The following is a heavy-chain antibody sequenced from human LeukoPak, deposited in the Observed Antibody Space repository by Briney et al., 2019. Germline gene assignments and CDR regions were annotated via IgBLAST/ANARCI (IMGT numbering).Heavy chain of an antibody. CDR2: IYSGGST. J-gene: IGHJ4*02. CDR1: GFTVSSNY. D-gene: IGHD1-26*01. Sequence: GGSLRPSCAASGFTVSSNYMSWVRQAPGKGLEWVSVIYSGGSTYYAESVKGRFTISRDNSKNTLFLQTNGLRAEDTAVYYCARGSSGTYDMGYWGQGTLVTVSS. V-gene: IGHV3-66*01. CDR3: ARGSSGTYDMGY.